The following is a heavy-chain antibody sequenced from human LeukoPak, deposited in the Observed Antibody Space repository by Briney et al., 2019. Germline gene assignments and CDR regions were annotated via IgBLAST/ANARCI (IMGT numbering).Heavy chain of an antibody. CDR2: IVVGSGNT. D-gene: IGHD3-22*01. CDR1: GFTFTSSA. V-gene: IGHV1-58*02. J-gene: IGHJ4*02. CDR3: AADPGYDSSGYQFDY. Sequence: SVKVSCKASGFTFTSSAMQWVRQARGQRLEWVGWIVVGSGNTNYAQKFQERVTITRDMSTSTAYMELSSLRSEDTAVYYCAADPGYDSSGYQFDYWGQGTLVTVSS.